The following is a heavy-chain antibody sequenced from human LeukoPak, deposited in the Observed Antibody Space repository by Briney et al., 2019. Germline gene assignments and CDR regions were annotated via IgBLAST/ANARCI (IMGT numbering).Heavy chain of an antibody. CDR1: GGSFSGYY. CDR2: INHGGST. D-gene: IGHD4-23*01. CDR3: ARGRDYGGYRATPFDY. V-gene: IGHV4-34*01. Sequence: PSETLSLTCAVYGGSFSGYYWSWIRQPPGKGLEWIGEINHGGSTNYNPSLKSRVTISVDTSKNQFSLKLSSVTAADTAVYYCARGRDYGGYRATPFDYWGKGTLVTASS. J-gene: IGHJ4*02.